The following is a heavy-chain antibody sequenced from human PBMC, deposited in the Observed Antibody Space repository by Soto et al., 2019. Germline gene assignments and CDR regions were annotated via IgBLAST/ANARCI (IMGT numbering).Heavy chain of an antibody. CDR2: IYYSGST. CDR1: GGSISSYY. CDR3: ARQWDV. J-gene: IGHJ6*02. V-gene: IGHV4-59*08. Sequence: QVQLQESGPGLVKPSETLSLTCIVSGGSISSYYWSWIRQPPGKGLEWIGYIYYSGSTNYNPSLKSRVTISVDTSKNQFSLKLNSVTAADTAVHYCARQWDVWGQGTTVTVSS.